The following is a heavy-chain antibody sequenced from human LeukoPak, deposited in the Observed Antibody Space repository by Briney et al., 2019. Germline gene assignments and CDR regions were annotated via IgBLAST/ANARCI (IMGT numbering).Heavy chain of an antibody. CDR1: EYTSTSYD. V-gene: IGHV1-8*01. CDR3: ARGSWGEIAGRKSFEF. Sequence: ASVTVSCKASEYTSTSYDINWVRQATGQGLEWMGWMNPNSGNTGYAQKFQGRVTMTRVTSISTAYIELNNLTSEDTAVYYCARGSWGEIAGRKSFEFWGQGSLVTVSS. D-gene: IGHD6-6*01. J-gene: IGHJ4*02. CDR2: MNPNSGNT.